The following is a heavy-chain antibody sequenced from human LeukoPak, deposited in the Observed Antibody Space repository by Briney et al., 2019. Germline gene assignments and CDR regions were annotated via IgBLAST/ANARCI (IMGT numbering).Heavy chain of an antibody. Sequence: GGSLRLSCAASGFTFSSYSMNWVRQAPGKGLEWVSSISSSSSYIYYADSVKGRFIISRDNAKNSLYLQMNSLRAEDTAVYYCARESSSGWYKGDWFDPWGQGTLVTVSP. J-gene: IGHJ5*02. CDR3: ARESSSGWYKGDWFDP. V-gene: IGHV3-21*01. D-gene: IGHD6-19*01. CDR2: ISSSSSYI. CDR1: GFTFSSYS.